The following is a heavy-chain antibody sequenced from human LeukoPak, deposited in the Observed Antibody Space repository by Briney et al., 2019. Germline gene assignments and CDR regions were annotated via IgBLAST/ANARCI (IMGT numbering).Heavy chain of an antibody. CDR1: GYTFTNYG. V-gene: IGHV1-18*01. CDR2: ISAYNGNT. CDR3: ARVCWWGSSTSCYGFDY. D-gene: IGHD2-2*01. Sequence: ASVKASCKAFGYTFTNYGISWVRQAPGQGLEGMGWISAYNGNTNYAQKLPGRVTMTTDTSTSTAYMELRSLRSDDTAVYYCARVCWWGSSTSCYGFDYWGQGTLVTVSS. J-gene: IGHJ4*02.